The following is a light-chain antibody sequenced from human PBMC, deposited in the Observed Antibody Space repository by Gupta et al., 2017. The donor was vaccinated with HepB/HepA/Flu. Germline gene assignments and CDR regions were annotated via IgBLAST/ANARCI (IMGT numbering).Light chain of an antibody. CDR2: RDN. CDR3: AAWDDSLRLL. Sequence: SVLTQPHSASGTPGQRVTISCSGGGSNIGSNFVYWDQQLPGTAPKPPISRDNQRPSGVPDRFSGSKSGTSASLAISGLRAEDEADYYCAAWDDSLRLLFGGGTKLTVL. J-gene: IGLJ2*01. V-gene: IGLV1-47*01. CDR1: GSNIGSNF.